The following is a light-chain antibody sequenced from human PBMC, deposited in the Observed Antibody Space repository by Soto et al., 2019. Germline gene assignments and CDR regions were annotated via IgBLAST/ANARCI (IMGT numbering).Light chain of an antibody. CDR1: QDISNY. V-gene: IGKV1-27*01. CDR3: QKYNSAPLT. Sequence: DIQMTQSTSSLSASGGERVTITCQASQDISNYLNWYQQKPGKAPKLLIYAASTLQAGVPSRFSGSGSGTDFTLTISILQPEDVAAYYCQKYNSAPLTFDGGTKVDIK. CDR2: AAS. J-gene: IGKJ4*01.